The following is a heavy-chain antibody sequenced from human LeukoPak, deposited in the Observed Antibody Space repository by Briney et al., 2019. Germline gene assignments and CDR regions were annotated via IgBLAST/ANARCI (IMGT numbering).Heavy chain of an antibody. J-gene: IGHJ6*03. CDR3: ARGRLLLYYYYYYMDV. CDR2: INHSGST. V-gene: IGHV4-34*01. CDR1: GGSFSGYY. D-gene: IGHD2-15*01. Sequence: PSETLSLTCAVYGGSFSGYYWSWIRQPPGKGLEWIGEINHSGSTNYNPSLKSRVTISVDTSKNQFSLKLSSVTAADTAVYYCARGRLLLYYYYYYMDVWGKGTTVTVSS.